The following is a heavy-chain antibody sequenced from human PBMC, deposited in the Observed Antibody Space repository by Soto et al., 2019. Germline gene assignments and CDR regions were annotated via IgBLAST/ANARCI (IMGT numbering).Heavy chain of an antibody. CDR3: AKGLGYCSGGSCYLNYFDY. D-gene: IGHD2-15*01. CDR2: ISGSGGST. V-gene: IGHV3-23*01. J-gene: IGHJ4*02. Sequence: VQLLESGGGLVQPGGSLRLSCAASGFTFSSYAMSWVRQAPGKGLEWVSAISGSGGSTYYADSVKGRFTISRDNSKNTLYLQMNSLRAEDTAVYYCAKGLGYCSGGSCYLNYFDYWGQGTLVTVSS. CDR1: GFTFSSYA.